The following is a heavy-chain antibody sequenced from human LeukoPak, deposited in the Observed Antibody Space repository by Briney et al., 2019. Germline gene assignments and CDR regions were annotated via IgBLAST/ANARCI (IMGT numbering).Heavy chain of an antibody. CDR1: GFTFSNSA. CDR2: IVVGSGNT. CDR3: AADVIYESD. D-gene: IGHD2/OR15-2a*01. J-gene: IGHJ4*02. V-gene: IGHV1-58*01. Sequence: SVKVSCKTSGFTFSNSALQWVRQARGQRLEWIGWIVVGSGNTNYAQKFQERVTITRDMSTSTAYMELSSPRSEDTAIYYCAADVIYESDWGQGTLVTVSS.